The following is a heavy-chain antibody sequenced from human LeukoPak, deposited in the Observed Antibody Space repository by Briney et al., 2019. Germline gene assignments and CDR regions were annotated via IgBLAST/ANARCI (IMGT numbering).Heavy chain of an antibody. V-gene: IGHV4-34*01. D-gene: IGHD4-17*01. Sequence: KPGGSLRLSCAASGFTFRSHNMNWVRQTPGKGLEWIGEVNHSGYTNMNPSLKSRVTISVDTSKNQFSLMMTSVTAADTAVYFCARMTTGHDYWGQGILVTVSS. J-gene: IGHJ4*02. CDR2: VNHSGYT. CDR1: GFTFRSHN. CDR3: ARMTTGHDY.